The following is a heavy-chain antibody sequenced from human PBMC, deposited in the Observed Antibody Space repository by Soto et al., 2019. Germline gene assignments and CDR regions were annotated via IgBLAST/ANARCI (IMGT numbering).Heavy chain of an antibody. V-gene: IGHV3-30-3*01. CDR2: ISYDGSNK. CDR3: ARAGKQLAYFDY. J-gene: IGHJ4*02. D-gene: IGHD6-6*01. Sequence: SLRLSCAAFGFTFSSYAMHWVRQAPGKGLEWVAVISYDGSNKYYADSVKGRFTISRDNSKNTLYLQMNSLRAEDTAVYYCARAGKQLAYFDYWGQGTLVTVSS. CDR1: GFTFSSYA.